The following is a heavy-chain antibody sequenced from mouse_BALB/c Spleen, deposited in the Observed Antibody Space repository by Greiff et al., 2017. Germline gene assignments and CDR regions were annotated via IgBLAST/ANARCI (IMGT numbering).Heavy chain of an antibody. CDR1: GFTFSSYG. CDR2: INSNGGST. Sequence: EVQLQESGGGLVQPGGSLKLSCAASGFTFSSYGMSWVRQTPDKRLELVATINSNGGSTYYPDSVKGRFTISRDNAKNTLYLQMSSLKSEDTAMYYCARDYYRYGFDYWGQGTTLTVSS. J-gene: IGHJ2*01. CDR3: ARDYYRYGFDY. D-gene: IGHD2-14*01. V-gene: IGHV5-6-3*01.